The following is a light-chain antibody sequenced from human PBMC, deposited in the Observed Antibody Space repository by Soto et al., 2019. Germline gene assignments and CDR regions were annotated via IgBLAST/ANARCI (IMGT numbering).Light chain of an antibody. CDR3: QQGHSTPYT. Sequence: DIQMTQSPSSVSASVGDRVTITCRASQGISSWLAWYQQKPGKAPKLLIYSASALPSGVPSRFSGSGSGTEFTLTMSGLQPEDFATYYCQQGHSTPYTFGQGTKVEIK. V-gene: IGKV1-12*01. CDR2: SAS. J-gene: IGKJ2*01. CDR1: QGISSW.